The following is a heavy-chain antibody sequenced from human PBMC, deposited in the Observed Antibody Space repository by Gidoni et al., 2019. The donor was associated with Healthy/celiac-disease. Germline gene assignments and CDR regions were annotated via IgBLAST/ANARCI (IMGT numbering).Heavy chain of an antibody. CDR1: GFTFSSYA. J-gene: IGHJ6*02. V-gene: IGHV3-30*01. Sequence: QVQLVESGGGVVQPGRSLRLSCAASGFTFSSYAMHWVRQAPGKGLEWVAVISYDGSNKYYADSVKCRFTISRDNSKNTLYLQMNSLRAEDTAVYYCARVYCTNGVCQGYYYGMDVWGQGTTVTVSS. CDR2: ISYDGSNK. CDR3: ARVYCTNGVCQGYYYGMDV. D-gene: IGHD2-8*01.